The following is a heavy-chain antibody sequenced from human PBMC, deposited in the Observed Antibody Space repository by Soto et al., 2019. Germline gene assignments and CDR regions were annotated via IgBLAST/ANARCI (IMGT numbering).Heavy chain of an antibody. D-gene: IGHD3-3*01. V-gene: IGHV4-30-4*01. CDR3: ARGVTVFGLVSRFWFDP. CDR1: GGSISSGDYS. CDR2: IYNSGIT. Sequence: QVLLQESGPGLVKSSQTLSLTCTVSGGSISSGDYSWSWVRQSPGKGLEWIGHIYNSGITYYNPSLKPRAVFFIDTSSNQFSLRANSLTAADRAVYFCARGVTVFGLVSRFWFDPWGQGTVVTVSS. J-gene: IGHJ5*02.